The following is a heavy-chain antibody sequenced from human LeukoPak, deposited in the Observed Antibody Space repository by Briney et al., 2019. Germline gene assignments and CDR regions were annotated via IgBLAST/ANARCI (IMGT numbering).Heavy chain of an antibody. Sequence: SQTLSLTCAVSGGSISSGGYSWSWIRQPPGKGLEWIGYIYHSGSTYYNPSLKSRVTISVDRSKNQFSLKLSSVTAADTAVYYCARGSYGSGSYFDYWGQGALVTVSS. V-gene: IGHV4-30-2*01. D-gene: IGHD3-10*01. CDR2: IYHSGST. J-gene: IGHJ4*02. CDR3: ARGSYGSGSYFDY. CDR1: GGSISSGGYS.